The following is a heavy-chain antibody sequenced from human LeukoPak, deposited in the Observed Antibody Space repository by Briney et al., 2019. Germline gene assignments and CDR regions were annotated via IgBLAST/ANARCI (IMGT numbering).Heavy chain of an antibody. Sequence: GASVKVSCKASGGTFSSYAISWVRQAPGQGLEWMGGIIPIFGTANYAQKFQGRVTITADESTSTAYMELSSLRSEDTAVYYCAMGEVGATVSYWGQGTLVTVSS. CDR3: AMGEVGATVSY. CDR2: IIPIFGTA. CDR1: GGTFSSYA. D-gene: IGHD1-26*01. V-gene: IGHV1-69*13. J-gene: IGHJ4*02.